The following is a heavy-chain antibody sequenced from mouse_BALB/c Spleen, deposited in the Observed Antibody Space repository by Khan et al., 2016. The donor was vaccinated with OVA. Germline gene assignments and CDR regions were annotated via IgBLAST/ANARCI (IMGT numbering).Heavy chain of an antibody. CDR3: ARSLYYSDSYAMDY. CDR2: ISSTGST. J-gene: IGHJ4*01. Sequence: EVQLQESGPGLVKPSQSLSLTCTVTGYSITSDYAWNWIRQFPGNKLEWMGYISSTGSTGYNPSLKSRISINRETSKNQFFLHLNSVTTEDTSSYYCARSLYYSDSYAMDYWGQGPSVTVSS. V-gene: IGHV3-2*02. D-gene: IGHD2-13*01. CDR1: GYSITSDYA.